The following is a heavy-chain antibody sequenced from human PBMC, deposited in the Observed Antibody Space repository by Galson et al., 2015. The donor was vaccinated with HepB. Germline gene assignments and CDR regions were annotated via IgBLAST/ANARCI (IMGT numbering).Heavy chain of an antibody. Sequence: SLRLSCAASGFTFSSYGMHWVRQAPGKGLEWVAVISYDGSNKYYADSVKGRFTISRDNSKNTLYLQMNSLRAEDTAVYYCAKGRREWLRTNGFDPWGQGTVVTVSS. CDR2: ISYDGSNK. D-gene: IGHD5-12*01. J-gene: IGHJ5*02. CDR3: AKGRREWLRTNGFDP. CDR1: GFTFSSYG. V-gene: IGHV3-30*18.